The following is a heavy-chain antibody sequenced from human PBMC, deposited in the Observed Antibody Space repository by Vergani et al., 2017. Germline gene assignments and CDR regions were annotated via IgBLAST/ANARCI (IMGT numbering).Heavy chain of an antibody. CDR1: GFTFSSYA. Sequence: EVQLLESGGGLVQPGGSLRLSCAASGFTFSSYAMSWVRQAPGKGLEWVSAISGSGGSTYYADSVKGRLTISRDNSKKTLYLQMNSLRAEDTAVYYCAKDFSNYDFWSGYHDAFDIWGQGTMVTVSS. D-gene: IGHD3-3*01. J-gene: IGHJ3*02. V-gene: IGHV3-23*01. CDR2: ISGSGGST. CDR3: AKDFSNYDFWSGYHDAFDI.